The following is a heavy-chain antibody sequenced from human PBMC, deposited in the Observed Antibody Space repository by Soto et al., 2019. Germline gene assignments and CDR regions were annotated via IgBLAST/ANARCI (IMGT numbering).Heavy chain of an antibody. D-gene: IGHD2-15*01. Sequence: PXGSLALACTASGFTFSSYGMHWVRQAPGKGLGWVAVISYDGSNKYYGDSVKGRFTISRDNSKNTLYLQMNSLRDEDTDVYYCAKDCETYCSGGSCYSLVSAPDYWGQGTLVTVYS. V-gene: IGHV3-30*18. CDR1: GFTFSSYG. CDR3: AKDCETYCSGGSCYSLVSAPDY. CDR2: ISYDGSNK. J-gene: IGHJ4*02.